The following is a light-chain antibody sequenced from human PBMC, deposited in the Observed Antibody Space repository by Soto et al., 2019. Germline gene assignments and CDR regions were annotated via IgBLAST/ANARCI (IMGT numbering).Light chain of an antibody. J-gene: IGKJ1*01. CDR3: QQYENYWT. CDR2: AAS. CDR1: QSISRY. Sequence: DIQMTQSPSSLSASVGHRVTITCRASQSISRYLNWYKQKPGKAPKLLIYAASSLQGGVPSRFSGSGSGTDFTLTISSLQPEDFATYYCQQYENYWTFGQGTRVEIK. V-gene: IGKV1-39*01.